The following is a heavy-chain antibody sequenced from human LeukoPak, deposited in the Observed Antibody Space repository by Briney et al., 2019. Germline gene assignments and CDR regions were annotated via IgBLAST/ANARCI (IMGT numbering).Heavy chain of an antibody. D-gene: IGHD5-18*01. Sequence: SETLSLTCAVYGGSFSGYYWSWIRQPPGKGLEWIGEINHSGSTNYNPSLKSRVTISVDTSKNQFSLKLSSVTAADTAVYYCARSDTAMGDFDYWGQGTLVTVSS. V-gene: IGHV4-34*01. CDR3: ARSDTAMGDFDY. CDR1: GGSFSGYY. CDR2: INHSGST. J-gene: IGHJ4*02.